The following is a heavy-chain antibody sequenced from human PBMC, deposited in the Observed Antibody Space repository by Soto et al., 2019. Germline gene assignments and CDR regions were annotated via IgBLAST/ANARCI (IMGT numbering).Heavy chain of an antibody. Sequence: ASVKVSCKASGYNFTSYGISWVRQAPGQGLEWMGWISPHNDRTKYARRFQDRVTMTTETPTSTVYMELGSLRSDDTAVYYCARDLYYSSGRYFDHDAFDLWGQGTTVTVSS. J-gene: IGHJ3*01. CDR2: ISPHNDRT. D-gene: IGHD6-19*01. V-gene: IGHV1-18*01. CDR1: GYNFTSYG. CDR3: ARDLYYSSGRYFDHDAFDL.